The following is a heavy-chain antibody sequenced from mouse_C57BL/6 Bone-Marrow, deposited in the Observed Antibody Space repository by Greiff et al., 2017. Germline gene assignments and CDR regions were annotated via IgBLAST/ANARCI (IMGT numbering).Heavy chain of an antibody. V-gene: IGHV1-81*01. Sequence: QVQLQQSGAELARPGASVKLSCKASGYTFTSYGISWVKQRTGQGLEWIGEIYPRSGNTYYNEKFKGKATLTADKSSSTAYMELRSLTPEDSAVYFCASPPYYGSSYRGFAYWGQGTLVTVSA. J-gene: IGHJ3*01. CDR2: IYPRSGNT. D-gene: IGHD1-1*01. CDR1: GYTFTSYG. CDR3: ASPPYYGSSYRGFAY.